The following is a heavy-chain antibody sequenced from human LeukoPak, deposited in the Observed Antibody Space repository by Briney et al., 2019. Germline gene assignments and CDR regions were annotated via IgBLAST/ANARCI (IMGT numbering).Heavy chain of an antibody. CDR1: GFTFNNYP. Sequence: GGSLRLSCATSGFTFNNYPMHWVRQAPGKGLEWVAVIGYDGRFKFHSDSVKGRFTISRDDSKNTLYLQMNSLRPEDTALYYCERVPKTGSPDYFLYWGQGPLVTVST. V-gene: IGHV3-30*04. CDR3: ERVPKTGSPDYFLY. J-gene: IGHJ4*02. CDR2: IGYDGRFK. D-gene: IGHD6-19*01.